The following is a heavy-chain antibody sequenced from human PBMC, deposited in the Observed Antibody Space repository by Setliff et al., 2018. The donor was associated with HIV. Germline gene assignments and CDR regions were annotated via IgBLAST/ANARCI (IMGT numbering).Heavy chain of an antibody. J-gene: IGHJ6*02. Sequence: PGGSLRLSCAASGFTFSSYAMHRVRQAPGKGLEWVAVISYDGSNKYYADSVKGRFTISRDNSKNTLYLQMNSLRAEDTAVYYCARSFIGYYYYGMDVWGQGTLVTVSS. CDR3: ARSFIGYYYYGMDV. D-gene: IGHD2-15*01. CDR2: ISYDGSNK. V-gene: IGHV3-30*01. CDR1: GFTFSSYA.